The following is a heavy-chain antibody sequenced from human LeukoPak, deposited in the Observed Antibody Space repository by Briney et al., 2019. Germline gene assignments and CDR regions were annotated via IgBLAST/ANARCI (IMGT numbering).Heavy chain of an antibody. J-gene: IGHJ4*02. V-gene: IGHV1-8*03. Sequence: ASVKVSCKASGYSFTSYDINWVRQATGQGLEWMGWMNPNSGYTDYVQKFQGRVTITRNTSISTAYMELSSLRSEDTAVYYCARAALYGGNFPFDYWGQGTLVTVSS. D-gene: IGHD4-23*01. CDR1: GYSFTSYD. CDR2: MNPNSGYT. CDR3: ARAALYGGNFPFDY.